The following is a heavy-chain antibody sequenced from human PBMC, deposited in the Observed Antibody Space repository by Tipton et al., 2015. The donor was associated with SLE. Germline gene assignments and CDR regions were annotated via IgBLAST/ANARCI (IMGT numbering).Heavy chain of an antibody. CDR2: IWYDGSKK. Sequence: SLRLSCAASGFTFNDYGMHWVRQAPGKGLEWVALIWYDGSKKYYADSVKGRFTISRDASKKTLFLQMNSLRAEDTALYYCSLDSSGAAGDGFDYWGQGTLVTVSS. J-gene: IGHJ4*02. V-gene: IGHV3-30*02. CDR1: GFTFNDYG. CDR3: SLDSSGAAGDGFDY. D-gene: IGHD3-22*01.